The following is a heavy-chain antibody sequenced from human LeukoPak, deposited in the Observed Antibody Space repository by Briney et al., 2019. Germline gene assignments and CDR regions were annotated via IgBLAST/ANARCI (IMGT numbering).Heavy chain of an antibody. V-gene: IGHV4-39*01. D-gene: IGHD3-22*01. CDR1: GGSINSSSHY. J-gene: IGHJ4*02. Sequence: PSETLSLTCTVSGGSINSSSHYWGWIRQSPGKGLEWIGSVYYSGSTYYNPSLKSRVTISVDTSKNQFSLKLSSVTAADTAVYHCARQKITTSDYWGQGTLVIVPS. CDR3: ARQKITTSDY. CDR2: VYYSGST.